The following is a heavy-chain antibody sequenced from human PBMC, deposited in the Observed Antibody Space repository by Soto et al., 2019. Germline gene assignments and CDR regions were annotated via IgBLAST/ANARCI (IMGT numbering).Heavy chain of an antibody. Sequence: SETLSLTCAVSGYSISSGYYRCWIRQPPGKGLEWIGSIYHSGSTYYNPSLKSRVTISVDTSKNQFSLKLSSVTAADTAVYYCARTLANYYDSSGYDSGWFDPWGQGTLVTVS. CDR3: ARTLANYYDSSGYDSGWFDP. CDR1: GYSISSGYY. CDR2: IYHSGST. V-gene: IGHV4-38-2*01. J-gene: IGHJ5*02. D-gene: IGHD3-22*01.